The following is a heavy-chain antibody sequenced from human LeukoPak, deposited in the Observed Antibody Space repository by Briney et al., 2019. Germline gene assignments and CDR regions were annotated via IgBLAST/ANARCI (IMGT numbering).Heavy chain of an antibody. CDR1: GFTFDDYA. Sequence: TGRSLRLSCAASGFTFDDYAMHWVRQAPGKGLEWVSGISWNSGSIGYADSVKGRFTISRDNAKNSLYLQMNSLRAEDTALYYCAKDTYYDSSGPFDYWGQGTLVTVSS. CDR3: AKDTYYDSSGPFDY. V-gene: IGHV3-9*01. D-gene: IGHD3-22*01. CDR2: ISWNSGSI. J-gene: IGHJ4*02.